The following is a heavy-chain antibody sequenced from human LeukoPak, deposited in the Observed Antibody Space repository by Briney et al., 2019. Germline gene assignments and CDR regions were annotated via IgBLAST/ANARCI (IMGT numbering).Heavy chain of an antibody. Sequence: KSSETLSLICTVSGGSISSYYWSWIRQPPGKGLEWIGYIYYSGSTNYNPSLKSRVTISVDTSKNQFSLKLSSVTAADTAVYYCARHSSDYVWGSYPRPYYFDYWGQRTLVTVSS. CDR2: IYYSGST. V-gene: IGHV4-59*08. CDR3: ARHSSDYVWGSYPRPYYFDY. D-gene: IGHD3-16*02. J-gene: IGHJ4*02. CDR1: GGSISSYY.